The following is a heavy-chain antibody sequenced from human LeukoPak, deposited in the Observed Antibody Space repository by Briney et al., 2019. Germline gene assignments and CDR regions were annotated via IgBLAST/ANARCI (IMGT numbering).Heavy chain of an antibody. J-gene: IGHJ4*02. V-gene: IGHV3-21*04. CDR3: ATYRQVLLPFES. CDR1: GFTFSSYS. D-gene: IGHD5-18*01. Sequence: GGSLRLSCAASGFTFSSYSMNWVRQAPGKGLEWVSSITSSGRYIYYADSVKGRFTISRDNSENSLYLQMDSLTAEDTAIYYCATYRQVLLPFESWGQGTLVTVSS. CDR2: ITSSGRYI.